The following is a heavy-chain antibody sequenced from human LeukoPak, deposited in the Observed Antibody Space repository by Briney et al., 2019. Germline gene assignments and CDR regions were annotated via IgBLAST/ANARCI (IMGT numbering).Heavy chain of an antibody. CDR2: IYTSGST. CDR3: ARVSSSWYPYYYYYMDV. CDR1: GGSISSYY. D-gene: IGHD6-13*01. Sequence: SETLSLTCTVSGGSISSYYWSWIRQPAGKGLEWIGRIYTSGSTNYNPSLKSRVTMSVDTSKNQFSLKLSSVTAADTAVHYCARVSSSWYPYYYYYMDVWGKGTTVTISS. J-gene: IGHJ6*03. V-gene: IGHV4-4*07.